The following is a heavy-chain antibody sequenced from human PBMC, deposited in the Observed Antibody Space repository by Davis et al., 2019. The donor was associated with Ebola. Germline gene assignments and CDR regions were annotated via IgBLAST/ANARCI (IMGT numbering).Heavy chain of an antibody. CDR3: AKAKSTYYYDSSGYLDYFDY. V-gene: IGHV3-23*01. CDR1: GFTFSSYA. J-gene: IGHJ4*02. D-gene: IGHD3-22*01. Sequence: GESLKISCAASGFTFSSYAMSWVRQAPGKGLEWVSAISGSGGSTYYADSVKGRFTISRDNSKNTLYLQMNSLRAEDTAVYYCAKAKSTYYYDSSGYLDYFDYWGQGTLVTVSS. CDR2: ISGSGGST.